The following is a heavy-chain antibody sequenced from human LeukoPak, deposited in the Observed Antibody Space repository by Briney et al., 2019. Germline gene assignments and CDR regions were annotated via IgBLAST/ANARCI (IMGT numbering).Heavy chain of an antibody. CDR2: IVVGTGNT. CDR3: ARDTPYYYDGSDLVY. V-gene: IGHV1-58*01. CDR1: GFTFTTST. J-gene: IGHJ4*02. D-gene: IGHD3-22*01. Sequence: SVKVSCKASGFTFTTSTVQWVRQARGQRLEWMGWIVVGTGNTDYAQKFQERVTITRDMSTGAAYMELSSLRSEDTAVYYCARDTPYYYDGSDLVYWGQGTLVTVSS.